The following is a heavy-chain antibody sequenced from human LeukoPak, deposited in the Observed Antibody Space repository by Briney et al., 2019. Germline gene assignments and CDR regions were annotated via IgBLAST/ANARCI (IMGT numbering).Heavy chain of an antibody. J-gene: IGHJ4*02. CDR2: IDSNSGGT. CDR3: TRDHWGENY. Sequence: GASAKVSCKASGYTFTGYYIHRVRQAPGQGLEWMGWIDSNSGGTRYAENFQGRVTMTRDTSISTVYMELSGLRSDDTAVYYCTRDHWGENYWGQGTLVTVSP. D-gene: IGHD3-10*01. V-gene: IGHV1-2*02. CDR1: GYTFTGYY.